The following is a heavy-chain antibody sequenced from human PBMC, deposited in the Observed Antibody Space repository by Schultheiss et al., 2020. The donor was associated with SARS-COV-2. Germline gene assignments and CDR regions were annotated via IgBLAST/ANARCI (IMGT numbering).Heavy chain of an antibody. CDR2: IYYSGST. D-gene: IGHD2-2*01. Sequence: TLSLTCTVSGGSISSSSYYWDWIRQPPGKGLEWIGYIYYSGSTYYNPSLKSRVTISVDTSKNQFSLKLSSVSAADTAVYYCARESSSTSRWFDPWGQGTLVTVSS. V-gene: IGHV4-31*03. CDR3: ARESSSTSRWFDP. J-gene: IGHJ5*02. CDR1: GGSISSSSYY.